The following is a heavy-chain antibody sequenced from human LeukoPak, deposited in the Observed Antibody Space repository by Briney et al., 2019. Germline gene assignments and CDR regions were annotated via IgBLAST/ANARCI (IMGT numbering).Heavy chain of an antibody. CDR3: ARGCYDSRGFSNPFDS. V-gene: IGHV4-4*08. J-gene: IGHJ4*02. Sequence: PSETLSLSCTVSGASISSSYWSWLRQPPGKGLEWIAYIHTNGNTNSNPSLKSRVTVSVDASKNQFSLMLRSVAAADTALYYCARGCYDSRGFSNPFDSWGQGTLVTVSS. CDR1: GASISSSY. CDR2: IHTNGNT. D-gene: IGHD3-22*01.